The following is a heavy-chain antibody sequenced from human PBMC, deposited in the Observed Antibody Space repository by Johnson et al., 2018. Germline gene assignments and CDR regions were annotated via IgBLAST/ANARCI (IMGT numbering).Heavy chain of an antibody. D-gene: IGHD3-10*01. J-gene: IGHJ6*03. Sequence: QVQLVESGGGVVQPGRSRRLSCAASGFTFSSYGMHWVRQAPGKGLEWVALITSDGSNKYYTDSVKGRFTISRDNSKNTLYLQMNSLRGEDTAMYYCAKDSAPYGRNYYYYMDVWGKGATVTVSS. V-gene: IGHV3-30*18. CDR1: GFTFSSYG. CDR3: AKDSAPYGRNYYYYMDV. CDR2: ITSDGSNK.